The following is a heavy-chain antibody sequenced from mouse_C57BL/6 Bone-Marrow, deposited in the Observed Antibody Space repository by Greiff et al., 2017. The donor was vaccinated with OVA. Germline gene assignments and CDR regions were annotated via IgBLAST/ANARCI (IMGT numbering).Heavy chain of an antibody. J-gene: IGHJ3*01. CDR2: INPNNGGT. Sequence: VQLQQSGPELVKPGASVKISCKASGYTFTDYYMNWVKQSHGKSLEWIGDINPNNGGTSYNQKFKGKATLTVDKSSSTAYMELRSLTSEDSAVYYCARHDGYYTSFAYWGQGTLVTVSA. V-gene: IGHV1-26*01. D-gene: IGHD2-3*01. CDR1: GYTFTDYY. CDR3: ARHDGYYTSFAY.